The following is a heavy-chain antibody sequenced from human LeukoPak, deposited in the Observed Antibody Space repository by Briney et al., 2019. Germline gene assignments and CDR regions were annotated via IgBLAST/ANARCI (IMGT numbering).Heavy chain of an antibody. CDR3: ARYCSSTSCYAGADY. J-gene: IGHJ4*02. CDR2: IDSGGRLT. Sequence: GGSLRLSCAAAGFDFNSHSMNWVRQAPGKGLEWISHIDSGGRLTYYADSVRGRFTISRDNAKNSLYLQMNSLRAEDTAVYYCARYCSSTSCYAGADYWGQGTLVTVSS. CDR1: GFDFNSHS. V-gene: IGHV3-48*04. D-gene: IGHD2-2*01.